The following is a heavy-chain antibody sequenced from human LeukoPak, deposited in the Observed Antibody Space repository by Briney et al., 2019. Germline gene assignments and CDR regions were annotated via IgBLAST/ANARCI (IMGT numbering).Heavy chain of an antibody. V-gene: IGHV1-69*05. D-gene: IGHD6-19*01. CDR1: GGTFSSYA. J-gene: IGHJ4*02. CDR3: ARDSPLPVTVAGTNFDY. CDR2: IIPIFGTA. Sequence: GASVKVSCKASGGTFSSYAISWVRQAPGQGLEWMGGIIPIFGTANYAQKFQGRVTITTDESTSTAYMELSSLRSDDTAVYYCARDSPLPVTVAGTNFDYWGQGTLVTVSS.